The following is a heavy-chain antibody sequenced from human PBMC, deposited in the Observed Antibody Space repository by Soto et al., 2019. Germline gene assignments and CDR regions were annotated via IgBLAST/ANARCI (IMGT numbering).Heavy chain of an antibody. CDR1: GGSISSSSYY. V-gene: IGHV4-39*01. J-gene: IGHJ5*02. Sequence: PSETLSLTCTVSGGSISSSSYYWGWIRQPPGKGLEWIGSIYYSGSTYYNPSLKSRVTISVDTSKNQFSLKLSSVTAADTAVYYCARWVVTAGEGWFDPWGQGTLVTVSS. CDR2: IYYSGST. D-gene: IGHD2-21*02. CDR3: ARWVVTAGEGWFDP.